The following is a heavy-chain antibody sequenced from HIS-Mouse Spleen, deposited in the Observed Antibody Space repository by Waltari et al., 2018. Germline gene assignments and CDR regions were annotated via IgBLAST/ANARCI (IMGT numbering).Heavy chain of an antibody. CDR2: IYYSGST. CDR3: ARWAKFDAFDI. V-gene: IGHV4-59*01. J-gene: IGHJ3*02. Sequence: QVQLQESGPGLVKPSETLSLTCTVSGGSISSYYWSWIRQPPGKGLEWIGYIYYSGSTNYNPSRKSRVTISVDTSKNQFSLKLSSVTAADTAVYYCARWAKFDAFDIWGQGTMVTVSS. CDR1: GGSISSYY.